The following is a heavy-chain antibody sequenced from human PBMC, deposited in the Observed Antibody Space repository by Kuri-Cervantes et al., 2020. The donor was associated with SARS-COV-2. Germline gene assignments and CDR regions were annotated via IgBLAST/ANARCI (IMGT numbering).Heavy chain of an antibody. CDR1: GFTFNACS. Sequence: GGSLRLSCSASGFTFNACSMHWVRQAPGKGLEYVSAISSNGETTYYADSVKGRFIISRDNSKNTLFLQMSGLRAEDTAVYFCVTRGGSEAFDVWGQGTMVTVSS. V-gene: IGHV3-64D*06. J-gene: IGHJ3*01. CDR2: ISSNGETT. CDR3: VTRGGSEAFDV. D-gene: IGHD1-1*01.